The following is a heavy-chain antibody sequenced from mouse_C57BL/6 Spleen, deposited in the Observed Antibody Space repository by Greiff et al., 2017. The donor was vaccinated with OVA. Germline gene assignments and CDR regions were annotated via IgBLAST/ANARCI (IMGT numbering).Heavy chain of an antibody. CDR2: IDPSDSYT. D-gene: IGHD2-2*01. V-gene: IGHV1-50*01. CDR1: GYTFTSYW. CDR3: ARIYYGYDGCAY. J-gene: IGHJ3*01. Sequence: QVQLQQPGAELVKPGASVKLSCKASGYTFTSYWMQWVKQRPGQGLEWIGEIDPSDSYTNYNQKFKGKATLTVDTSSSTAYMQLSSLTSEDSAVYYCARIYYGYDGCAYWGQGTLVTVSA.